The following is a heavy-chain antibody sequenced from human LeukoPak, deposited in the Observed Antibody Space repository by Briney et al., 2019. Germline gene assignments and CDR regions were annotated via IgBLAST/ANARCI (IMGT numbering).Heavy chain of an antibody. CDR2: ISSSSSYI. CDR1: GFTFSSYS. J-gene: IGHJ3*02. D-gene: IGHD3-22*01. Sequence: GGSLRLSCAASGFTFSSYSMNWVRQAPGKGLEWVSSISSSSSYIYYADSVKGRFTISRDNAKNSLYLQMNSLRAEDTALYYCAREYQVGSGYYYAPFWRAFDIWGQGTMVTVSS. V-gene: IGHV3-21*04. CDR3: AREYQVGSGYYYAPFWRAFDI.